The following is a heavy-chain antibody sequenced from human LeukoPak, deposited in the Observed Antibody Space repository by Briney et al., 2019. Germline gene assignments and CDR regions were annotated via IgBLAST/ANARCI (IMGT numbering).Heavy chain of an antibody. CDR1: GGSIRSYS. CDR3: ARHYYGSGSYGKDAFDI. J-gene: IGHJ3*02. CDR2: NYYIGST. D-gene: IGHD3-10*01. V-gene: IGHV4-59*08. Sequence: SETLSLTCTVSGGSIRSYSWSWIRQSPGKGLEWIGYNYYIGSTNYNPSPKSRVTISVDTSKNQFSLRLTSVTAADTAVYYCARHYYGSGSYGKDAFDIWGQGTMVTVSS.